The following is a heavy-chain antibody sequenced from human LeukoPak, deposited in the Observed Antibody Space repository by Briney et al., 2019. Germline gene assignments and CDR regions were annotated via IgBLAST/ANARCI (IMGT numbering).Heavy chain of an antibody. Sequence: PGGSLRLSCAASGFTFSSYAMSWVRQAPGKGLEWVSAISGSGGSTYYADSVKGRFTISRDNAKNSLYLQMNSLRAEDTAVYYCARRKYDFWSGYQNDAFDIWGQGTMVTVSS. J-gene: IGHJ3*02. CDR1: GFTFSSYA. CDR2: ISGSGGST. D-gene: IGHD3-3*01. CDR3: ARRKYDFWSGYQNDAFDI. V-gene: IGHV3-23*01.